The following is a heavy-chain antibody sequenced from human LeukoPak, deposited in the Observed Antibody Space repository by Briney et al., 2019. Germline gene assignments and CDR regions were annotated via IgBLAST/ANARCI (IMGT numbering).Heavy chain of an antibody. V-gene: IGHV1-18*01. D-gene: IGHD1-26*01. CDR3: ARDQMGGSYYGYFQH. J-gene: IGHJ1*01. CDR1: VYTFTTYG. CDR2: ISAYNGNT. Sequence: ASVTVSCKASVYTFTTYGISWVRQAPGQGLEWMGWISAYNGNTKYAQKLQGRVTMTTDTSTSTAYMELKSLRSDDTAVYYCARDQMGGSYYGYFQHWGQGTLVTVSS.